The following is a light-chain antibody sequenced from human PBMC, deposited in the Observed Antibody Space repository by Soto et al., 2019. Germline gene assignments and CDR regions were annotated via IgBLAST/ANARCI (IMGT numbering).Light chain of an antibody. V-gene: IGKV3-20*01. CDR1: QSVSNY. Sequence: EIVLPQSPGTLSLSPGERATLSCRARQSVSNYLAWYQQKPGQAPRLLIYGASSRATGIPDRFSGSGSGTDFTLTISRLEPEDFAVYYCQQYGGSPQTFGQGTKVDIK. J-gene: IGKJ1*01. CDR3: QQYGGSPQT. CDR2: GAS.